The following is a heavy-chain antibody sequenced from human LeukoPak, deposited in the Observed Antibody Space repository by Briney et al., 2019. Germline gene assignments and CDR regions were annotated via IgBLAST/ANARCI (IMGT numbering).Heavy chain of an antibody. CDR2: INPNSGGT. V-gene: IGHV1-2*02. J-gene: IGHJ4*02. CDR1: GYTFTSYY. Sequence: ASVKVSCKASGYTFTSYYMHWVRQAPGQRLEWMGWINPNSGGTNYAQKFQGRVTMTRDTSISTAYMELSRLRSDDTAVYYCSRGPHWDPHFDFWGQGTLVTVSS. D-gene: IGHD7-27*01. CDR3: SRGPHWDPHFDF.